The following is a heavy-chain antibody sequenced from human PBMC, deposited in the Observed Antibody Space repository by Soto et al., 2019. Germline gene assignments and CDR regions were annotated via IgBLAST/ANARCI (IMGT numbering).Heavy chain of an antibody. CDR3: TKANRYCSGANCFTFDY. V-gene: IGHV3-23*01. Sequence: GRSLRLSCRASGFTFSNYAMSCVRQAPGKGLEWVSTFSSSGGGTYYADSVKGRFTISRDNSKNTPYLQMNSLRAEDTAVYYCTKANRYCSGANCFTFDYWGLGTLVTVSS. D-gene: IGHD2-15*01. CDR2: FSSSGGGT. CDR1: GFTFSNYA. J-gene: IGHJ4*02.